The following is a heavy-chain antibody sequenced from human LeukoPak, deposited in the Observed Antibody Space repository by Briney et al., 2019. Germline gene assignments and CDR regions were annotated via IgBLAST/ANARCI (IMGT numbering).Heavy chain of an antibody. D-gene: IGHD3-10*01. CDR3: ARHRGSGSSSIPFDY. J-gene: IGHJ4*02. CDR1: GASIITGSPY. CDR2: VYYSGSI. V-gene: IGHV4-39*01. Sequence: PSETLSLTCAVSGASIITGSPYWGWIRQPPGKGPEWIGTVYYSGSIYYNPSLKNRVTLSVDTSKNQFSLRLTSVTASDTAVYFCARHRGSGSSSIPFDYWGQGTLVTVSS.